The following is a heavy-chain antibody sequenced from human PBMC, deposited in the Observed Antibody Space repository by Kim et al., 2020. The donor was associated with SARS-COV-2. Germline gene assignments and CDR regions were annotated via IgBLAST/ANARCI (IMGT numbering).Heavy chain of an antibody. CDR3: ARDPTSITLTMLYYFDF. CDR2: INTNTGNP. Sequence: ASVKVSCKTSGYTFTTYAMNWVRQAPGQGLEWMGWINTNTGNPTYAQGFTGRFVFSLDTSVTTAYLQINSLETEDTAVYYCARDPTSITLTMLYYFDFWGQGTLVTVSS. CDR1: GYTFTTYA. D-gene: IGHD5-12*01. J-gene: IGHJ4*02. V-gene: IGHV7-4-1*02.